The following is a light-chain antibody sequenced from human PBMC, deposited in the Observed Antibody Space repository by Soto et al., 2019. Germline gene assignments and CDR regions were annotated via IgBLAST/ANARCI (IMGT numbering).Light chain of an antibody. CDR2: AAS. J-gene: IGKJ1*01. V-gene: IGKV1-6*01. CDR3: QHYNSYSEA. CDR1: QGIRTD. Sequence: AIQMTQSPSSLSASVGDRVTITCRASQGIRTDLGWYQQKPGKAPELLIYAASSLQSGVPSRFSGSGSGTDFTLTISSLQPDDFATYYCQHYNSYSEAFGQGTKVDIK.